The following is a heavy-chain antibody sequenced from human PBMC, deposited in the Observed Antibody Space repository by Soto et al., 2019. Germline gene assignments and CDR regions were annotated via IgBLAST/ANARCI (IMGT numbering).Heavy chain of an antibody. D-gene: IGHD2-15*01. V-gene: IGHV4-39*01. CDR2: IYFSGST. CDR1: GDSISSSNYY. J-gene: IGHJ4*02. CDR3: ARHVILVVVAATFDS. Sequence: SETLSLTCTVSGDSISSSNYYWGWIRQPPGRGLEWIGSIYFSGSTSYNPSLKSPVTVSVDRSKNQFSLMLSSVTAADTAVYYCARHVILVVVAATFDSWGQGTLVTVSS.